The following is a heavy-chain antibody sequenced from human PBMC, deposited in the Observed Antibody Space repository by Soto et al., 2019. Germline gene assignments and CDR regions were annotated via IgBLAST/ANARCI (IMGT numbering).Heavy chain of an antibody. Sequence: GESLKISCKGSGYSFTSNWIGWVRQLPGKGLEWMGIIYPGDSDTRYSPSFQGQVTISADKSISTAYLQWSSLKASDTAIYYCARGRYSYDSSGYYQFDYWGHGTLVTVSS. D-gene: IGHD3-22*01. CDR1: GYSFTSNW. J-gene: IGHJ4*01. CDR2: IYPGDSDT. CDR3: ARGRYSYDSSGYYQFDY. V-gene: IGHV5-51*01.